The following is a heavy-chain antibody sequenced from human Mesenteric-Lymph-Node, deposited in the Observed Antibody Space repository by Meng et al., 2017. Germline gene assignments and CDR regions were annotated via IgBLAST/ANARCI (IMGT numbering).Heavy chain of an antibody. Sequence: QVQLQESGPALVKPSQTLSLTCTGSGGSVTSGGYYWTWIRQHPGKGLEWIRYIYYHGSTYYNPSLKSRLNISLDTSTNQFSLKLNSVTAADTAVYYCASARWDHWGQGTLVTVSS. CDR1: GGSVTSGGYY. D-gene: IGHD4-23*01. CDR3: ASARWDH. CDR2: IYYHGST. V-gene: IGHV4-31*03. J-gene: IGHJ4*02.